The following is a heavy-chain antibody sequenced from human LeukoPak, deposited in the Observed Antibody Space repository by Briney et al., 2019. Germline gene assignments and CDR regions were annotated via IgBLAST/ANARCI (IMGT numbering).Heavy chain of an antibody. CDR2: IYSAGST. V-gene: IGHV3-53*01. D-gene: IGHD6-13*01. J-gene: IGHJ4*02. CDR3: ARDNEEAAPGTPHFPGFDY. CDR1: GFRVSSYW. Sequence: PGGSLRLSCAVSGFRVSSYWMAWVRQAPGRGLQWVSVIYSAGSTYYADSVKGRFTISRDNSKNTLYLQMNSLRAEDTAVYYCARDNEEAAPGTPHFPGFDYWGQGTLVTVSS.